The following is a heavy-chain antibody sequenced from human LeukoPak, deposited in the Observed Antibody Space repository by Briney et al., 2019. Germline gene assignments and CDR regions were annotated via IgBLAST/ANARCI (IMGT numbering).Heavy chain of an antibody. D-gene: IGHD3-10*01. Sequence: SETLSLTCVVSGDSISSGGYSWSWIRQTPGKGLEWIAYIHDSGSTYNNPSLKSRLSISIDTSKNQFSLKLNSVTAADTALYYCARRVRGVNDAFDIWGQGTMVTVSS. CDR2: IHDSGST. V-gene: IGHV4-30-4*07. J-gene: IGHJ3*02. CDR1: GDSISSGGYS. CDR3: ARRVRGVNDAFDI.